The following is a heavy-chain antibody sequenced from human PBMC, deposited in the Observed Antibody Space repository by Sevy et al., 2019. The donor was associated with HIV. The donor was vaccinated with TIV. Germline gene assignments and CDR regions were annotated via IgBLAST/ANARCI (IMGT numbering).Heavy chain of an antibody. CDR2: ISSSSSYI. V-gene: IGHV3-21*01. CDR3: AREMPSFGGDYDY. J-gene: IGHJ4*02. CDR1: GFTFSSYS. D-gene: IGHD2-2*01. Sequence: GGSLRLSCAASGFTFSSYSMNWVRQAPGKGLEWVSSISSSSSYIYYADSVKGRFTISRDNAKNSLYLQMNSLRAEDTAGYYCAREMPSFGGDYDYWGQGTLVTVSS.